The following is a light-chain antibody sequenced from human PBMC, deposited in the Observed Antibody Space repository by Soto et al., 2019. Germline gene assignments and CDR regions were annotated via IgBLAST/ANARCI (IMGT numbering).Light chain of an antibody. CDR1: QSISSW. CDR3: QQYNSYSWT. V-gene: IGKV1-5*03. CDR2: KAS. J-gene: IGKJ1*01. Sequence: DIQMTQSPSTLSASVGDRVTITCRASQSISSWLAWYQQKPGKAPKLLIYKASSLESGVPSRFSGSGSGTEFTLTISSLQPDDFATYYCQQYNSYSWTLGHVTKVEIK.